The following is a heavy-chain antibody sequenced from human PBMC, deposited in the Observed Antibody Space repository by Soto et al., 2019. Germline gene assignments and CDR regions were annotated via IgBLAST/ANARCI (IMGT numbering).Heavy chain of an antibody. CDR1: GFTFSDAS. J-gene: IGHJ4*02. CDR3: TTEVPWAASHY. V-gene: IGHV3-15*01. Sequence: EVQLVESGGGLVEPGGSLRLSCAASGFTFSDASMSWVRQAPGKGLEWVGRIRTNTNGGTVEYAAPVKGRFSISRDDSKNTLDLQMNILRTEDTAVYYCTTEVPWAASHYWGQGTLVTVSS. D-gene: IGHD3-16*01. CDR2: IRTNTNGGTV.